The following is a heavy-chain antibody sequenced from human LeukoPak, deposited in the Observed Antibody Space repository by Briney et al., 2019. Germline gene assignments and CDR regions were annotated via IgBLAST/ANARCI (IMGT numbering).Heavy chain of an antibody. CDR1: GFPFGSYV. CDR3: ARDRGDYYDSSGLCDY. CDR2: INHNAEMI. Sequence: AGGSLRLSCEASGFPFGSYVMSWVRQAPGKGLEWIAYINHNAEMIFYPDFVKGRFSISRDNAKNSLYLQMNSLRAEDTAVYYCARDRGDYYDSSGLCDYWGQGTLVTVSS. J-gene: IGHJ4*02. D-gene: IGHD3-22*01. V-gene: IGHV3-48*03.